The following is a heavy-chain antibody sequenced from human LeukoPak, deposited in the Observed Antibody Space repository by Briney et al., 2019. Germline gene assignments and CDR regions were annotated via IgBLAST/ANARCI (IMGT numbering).Heavy chain of an antibody. CDR1: GGSFSGYY. Sequence: SETLSLTCAVYGGSFSGYYWSWIRQPPGKGLEWIGEINHSGSTNYNPSLKSRVTISVDTSKNQFSLKLSSVTAADTAVYYCARVFNCSTSCPRGGYFDYWGQGTLVTVSS. D-gene: IGHD2-2*01. CDR2: INHSGST. V-gene: IGHV4-34*01. J-gene: IGHJ4*02. CDR3: ARVFNCSTSCPRGGYFDY.